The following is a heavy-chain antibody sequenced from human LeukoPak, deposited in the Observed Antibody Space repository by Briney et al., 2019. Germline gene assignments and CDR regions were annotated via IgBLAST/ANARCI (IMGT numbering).Heavy chain of an antibody. CDR2: IYYSGST. CDR3: ARHIWLQPFDY. J-gene: IGHJ4*02. CDR1: GGSMNSYY. Sequence: PSETLSLTCSVSGGSMNSYYWSWIRQSPGKGLEWIGYIYYSGSTNYNPSLKSRVTISVDTSKNQFSLKLSSVTAADTAVYYCARHIWLQPFDYWGQGTLVTVSS. D-gene: IGHD3-9*01. V-gene: IGHV4-59*08.